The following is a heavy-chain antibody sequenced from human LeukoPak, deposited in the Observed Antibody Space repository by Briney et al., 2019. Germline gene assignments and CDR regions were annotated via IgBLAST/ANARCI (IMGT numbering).Heavy chain of an antibody. D-gene: IGHD3-16*01. CDR1: GGAVTNSNVY. CDR3: ATGRRGGSFDI. CDR2: IFYSVTT. J-gene: IGHJ3*02. V-gene: IGHV4-39*07. Sequence: PSETLSLTCSVSGGAVTNSNVYWGWIRQPPGKGLDWIGSIFYSVTTYYNPSPKSRVAISVDTSDNQFSLNLTSVTAADTAVYYCATGRRGGSFDIWGQGKMVTVSS.